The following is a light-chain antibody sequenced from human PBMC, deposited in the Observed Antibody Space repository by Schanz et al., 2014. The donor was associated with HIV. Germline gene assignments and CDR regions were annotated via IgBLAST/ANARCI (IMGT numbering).Light chain of an antibody. CDR2: LGA. Sequence: DIVMTQSPLSLPVPPGEPASISCRSSQSLLHSNGYNYLAWYLQKPGQSPQLLIYLGANRASGVPDRFTGSGSGTDFTLTISRLEPEDFAVYYCQHRSTWPLTFGGGTKVEMK. J-gene: IGKJ4*01. V-gene: IGKV2-28*01. CDR1: QSLLHSNGYNY. CDR3: QHRSTWPLT.